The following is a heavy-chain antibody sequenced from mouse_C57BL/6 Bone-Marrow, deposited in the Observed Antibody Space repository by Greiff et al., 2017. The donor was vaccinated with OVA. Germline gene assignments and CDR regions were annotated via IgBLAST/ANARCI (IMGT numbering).Heavy chain of an antibody. CDR1: GFTFSDYG. V-gene: IGHV5-17*01. CDR3: ARIYDGYKAWFAY. D-gene: IGHD2-3*01. CDR2: ISSGSSTI. J-gene: IGHJ3*01. Sequence: EVMLVESGGGLVKPGGSLKLSCAASGFTFSDYGMHWVRQAPEKGLEWVAYISSGSSTIYYADTVKGRFTISRDNAKNTLFLQMTSLRSEDTAMYYCARIYDGYKAWFAYWGQGTLVTVSA.